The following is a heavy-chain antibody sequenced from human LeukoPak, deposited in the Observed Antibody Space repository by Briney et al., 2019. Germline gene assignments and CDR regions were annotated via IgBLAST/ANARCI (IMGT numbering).Heavy chain of an antibody. CDR3: ARDATTELGTVYMDV. J-gene: IGHJ6*03. Sequence: GGSLRLSCAASGFTFSTYSMNWVRQAPGKGLEWVSSISSSSSYIHYADSVKGRFTISRDNAKNSLFLQMNSLRVEDTAVYYCARDATTELGTVYMDVWGKGTTVTISS. CDR2: ISSSSSYI. D-gene: IGHD4-17*01. CDR1: GFTFSTYS. V-gene: IGHV3-21*01.